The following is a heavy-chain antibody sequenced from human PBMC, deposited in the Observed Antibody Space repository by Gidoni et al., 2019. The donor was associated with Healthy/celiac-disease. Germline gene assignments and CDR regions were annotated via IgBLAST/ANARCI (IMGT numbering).Heavy chain of an antibody. CDR1: GFTFSSYA. J-gene: IGHJ4*02. CDR2: ISGSGGST. Sequence: EVQLLESGGGLVQPGGSLRLSCEACGFTFSSYAMSWVRKAPGKGLEWVSAISGSGGSTYYADSVKGRFTISRDNSKNTLYLQMNSLRAEDTAVYYCARSRISHYWGQGTLVTVSS. V-gene: IGHV3-23*01. CDR3: ARSRISHY.